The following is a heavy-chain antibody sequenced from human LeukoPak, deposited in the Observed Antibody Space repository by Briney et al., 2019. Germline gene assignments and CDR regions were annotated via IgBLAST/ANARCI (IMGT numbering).Heavy chain of an antibody. CDR2: IYYSGST. CDR1: GGSISSDGYY. CDR3: ARANILTGPSY. D-gene: IGHD3-9*01. V-gene: IGHV4-31*03. J-gene: IGHJ4*02. Sequence: SETLSLTCTVSGGSISSDGYYWSWIRQHPGKGLEWIGYIYYSGSTYYNPSLKSRVTISVDTSKNQFSLNLDSVTAADTAVYYCARANILTGPSYWGQGTLVTVSS.